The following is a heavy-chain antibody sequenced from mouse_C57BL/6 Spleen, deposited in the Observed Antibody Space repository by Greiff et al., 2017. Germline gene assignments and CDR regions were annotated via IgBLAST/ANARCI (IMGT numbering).Heavy chain of an antibody. CDR3: ARARQLRLGAMDY. D-gene: IGHD3-2*02. Sequence: EVHLVESGGGLVKPGGSLQLSCAASGFTFSDYGMHWVRQAPEKGLEWVAYISSGSSTIYYADTVKGRFTISRDNAKNTLFLQMTSLRSEDTAMYYCARARQLRLGAMDYWGQGTSVTVSS. CDR1: GFTFSDYG. J-gene: IGHJ4*01. V-gene: IGHV5-17*01. CDR2: ISSGSSTI.